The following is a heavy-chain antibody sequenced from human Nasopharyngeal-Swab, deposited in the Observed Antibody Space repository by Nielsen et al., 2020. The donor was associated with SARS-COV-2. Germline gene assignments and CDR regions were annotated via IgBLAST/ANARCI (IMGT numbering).Heavy chain of an antibody. V-gene: IGHV4-39*01. J-gene: IGHJ4*02. Sequence: WIRQPPGKGLEWIGSIYYSGSTYYNPSLKSRVTISVDTSKNQFSLKLSSVTAADTAVYYCARPGTDIAAADYWGQGTLVTVSS. CDR3: ARPGTDIAAADY. CDR2: IYYSGST. D-gene: IGHD6-13*01.